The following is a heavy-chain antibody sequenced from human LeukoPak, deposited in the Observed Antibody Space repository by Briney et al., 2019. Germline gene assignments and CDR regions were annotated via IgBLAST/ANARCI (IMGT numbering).Heavy chain of an antibody. CDR3: ARRAYYYDSSGSTGTFDY. CDR2: IYPGDSDT. J-gene: IGHJ4*02. V-gene: IGHV5-51*01. Sequence: GESLKISCKGSGYSFTSYWIGWVRQMPGKGLEWMGIIYPGDSDTRYSPSFQGQVTISADKSISTAYLQWSSLKASDTAMYYCARRAYYYDSSGSTGTFDYWGQGTLVTVSS. CDR1: GYSFTSYW. D-gene: IGHD3-22*01.